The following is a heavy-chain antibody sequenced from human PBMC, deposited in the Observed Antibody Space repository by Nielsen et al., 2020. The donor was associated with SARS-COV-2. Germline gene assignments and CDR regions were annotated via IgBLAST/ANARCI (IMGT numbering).Heavy chain of an antibody. CDR3: AKAPLRDDYGDYFWFDP. D-gene: IGHD4-17*01. V-gene: IGHV3-43*02. CDR2: ISGDGGST. J-gene: IGHJ5*02. CDR1: GFTFDDYA. Sequence: GGSLRLSCAASGFTFDDYAMHWVRQAPGKGLEWVSLISGDGGSTYYADSVKGRFTISRDNSKNSLYLQMNSLRTEDTALYYCAKAPLRDDYGDYFWFDPWGQGTLVTVSS.